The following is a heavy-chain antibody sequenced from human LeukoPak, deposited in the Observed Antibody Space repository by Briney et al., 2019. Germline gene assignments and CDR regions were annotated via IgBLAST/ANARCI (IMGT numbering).Heavy chain of an antibody. V-gene: IGHV3-23*01. Sequence: GVSLRLSCAASGFTFSSYAMSWVRQGPGKGLEWVSAISGSGGSPHYADSVKGRFTISRDNSKNTLYLQMSSLRAEDTAVYYCAKRTVVDTRMVTVDYWGQGTLVTVSS. J-gene: IGHJ4*02. CDR2: ISGSGGSP. D-gene: IGHD5-18*01. CDR1: GFTFSSYA. CDR3: AKRTVVDTRMVTVDY.